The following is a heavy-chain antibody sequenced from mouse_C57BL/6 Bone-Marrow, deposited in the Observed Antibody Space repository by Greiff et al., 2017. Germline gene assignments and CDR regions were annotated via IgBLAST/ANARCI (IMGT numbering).Heavy chain of an antibody. D-gene: IGHD2-10*02. V-gene: IGHV1-59*01. CDR2: IDPSDSYT. J-gene: IGHJ4*01. Sequence: QVQLQQPGAELVRPGTSVKLSCKASGYTFTSYWMHWVKQRPGQGLEWIGVIDPSDSYTNYNQKFKGKATLTVDPSSSTAYMQLSSLTSEYSAVCYCARGVCAYYAMDYWGQGTSVTVSS. CDR1: GYTFTSYW. CDR3: ARGVCAYYAMDY.